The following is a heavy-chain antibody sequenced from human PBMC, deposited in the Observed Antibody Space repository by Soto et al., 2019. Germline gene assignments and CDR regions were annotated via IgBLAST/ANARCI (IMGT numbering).Heavy chain of an antibody. J-gene: IGHJ3*02. V-gene: IGHV3-73*01. Sequence: GGSLRLSCAASGFTFSGSAMHWVRQASGKGLEWVGRIRSKPNSYATAYAASVKGRFTISRDDSKNTAYLQMNSLKTEDSAVYYCTRGYCSSTSCYSFDIWGQGTMVTVSS. CDR3: TRGYCSSTSCYSFDI. CDR2: IRSKPNSYAT. D-gene: IGHD2-2*01. CDR1: GFTFSGSA.